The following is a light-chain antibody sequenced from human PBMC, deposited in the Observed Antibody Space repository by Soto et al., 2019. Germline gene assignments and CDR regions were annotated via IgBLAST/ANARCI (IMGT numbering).Light chain of an antibody. V-gene: IGLV2-14*01. Sequence: QSVLAQPASVSASPVQSLTISCTETSSAVGGYNYVSWYQHHPGKAPKLMIHEVSDRPSGISNRFSGSKSGNTASLAISGLQAEDEADYYCSSYRSDTSNVFGTGTKVTVL. CDR1: SSAVGGYNY. J-gene: IGLJ1*01. CDR2: EVS. CDR3: SSYRSDTSNV.